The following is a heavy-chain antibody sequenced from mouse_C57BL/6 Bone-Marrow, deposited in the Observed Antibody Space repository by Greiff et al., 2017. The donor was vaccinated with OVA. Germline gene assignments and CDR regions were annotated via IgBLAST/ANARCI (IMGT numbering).Heavy chain of an antibody. CDR1: GYTFTSYW. J-gene: IGHJ2*01. V-gene: IGHV1-5*01. CDR2: IYPGNSDT. D-gene: IGHD1-1*01. CDR3: TRWSYYGSSGDFDY. Sequence: EVQLQQSGTVLARPGASVKMSCKTSGYTFTSYWMHWVKQRPGQGLEWIGAIYPGNSDTSYNQKFKGKAKLTAVTSASTAYMELSSLTNEDSAVYYCTRWSYYGSSGDFDYGGQGTTLTVSS.